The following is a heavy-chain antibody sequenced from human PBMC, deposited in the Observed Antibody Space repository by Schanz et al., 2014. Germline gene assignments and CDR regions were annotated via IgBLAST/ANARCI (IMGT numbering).Heavy chain of an antibody. V-gene: IGHV1-69*02. Sequence: QVQLVQSEAEVKKPGSSVKVSCKASGGTFSSYTISWVRQAPGQGLEWMGRIIPILGIANYAQNFQGRVTITAYKSTSTAYMELTSLRSEDTAVYYCAGTYCSSTSCYTGYYYMDVWGKGTTXTVSS. J-gene: IGHJ6*03. CDR1: GGTFSSYT. D-gene: IGHD2-2*02. CDR2: IIPILGIA. CDR3: AGTYCSSTSCYTGYYYMDV.